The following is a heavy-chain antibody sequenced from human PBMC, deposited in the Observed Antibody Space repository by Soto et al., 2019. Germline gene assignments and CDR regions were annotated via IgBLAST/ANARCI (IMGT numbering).Heavy chain of an antibody. CDR2: ITSNGGST. V-gene: IGHV3-64*01. CDR3: ARDTVADTSTGPFDS. J-gene: IGHJ4*02. Sequence: EVQLVESGGGLVQPGGSLRLSCAASRFTFSNYTMHWVRQAPGKGLEYVSTITSNGGSTYYANSVRARFTISRDNSKNTLYLQMGSLRPEDMAVYYCARDTVADTSTGPFDSWGQGTLVTVSS. CDR1: RFTFSNYT. D-gene: IGHD6-19*01.